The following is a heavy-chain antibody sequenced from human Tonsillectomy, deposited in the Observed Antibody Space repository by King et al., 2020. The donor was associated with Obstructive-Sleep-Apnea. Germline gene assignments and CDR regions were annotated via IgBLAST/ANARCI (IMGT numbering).Heavy chain of an antibody. V-gene: IGHV3-21*01. Sequence: VQLVESGGGLVKPGGSLRLSCAASGFTFSTYSMNWVRQAPGKGLEWVSSISSSSYIYYADSMKGRFTISRDNAKNSLYLQMNSLRAEDTAVYYCARDRDPVAVAGNLGYWGQGTLVTVSS. CDR2: ISSSSYI. CDR1: GFTFSTYS. J-gene: IGHJ4*02. CDR3: ARDRDPVAVAGNLGY. D-gene: IGHD6-19*01.